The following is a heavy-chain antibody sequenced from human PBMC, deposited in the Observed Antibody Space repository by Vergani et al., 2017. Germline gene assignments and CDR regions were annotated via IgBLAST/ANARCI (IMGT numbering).Heavy chain of an antibody. CDR1: GGTFSSYA. CDR2: IIPIFGTA. D-gene: IGHD6-13*01. J-gene: IGHJ6*02. CDR3: ARDGXAGTGYYYYYGMDV. V-gene: IGHV1-69*13. Sequence: QVQLVQSGAEVKKPGSSVKVSCKASGGTFSSYAISWVRQAPGQGLEWMGRIIPIFGTANYAQKFQGRVTITADESTSTAYMELSSLRSEDTAVYYCARDGXAGTGYYYYYGMDVWGQGTTVTVSS.